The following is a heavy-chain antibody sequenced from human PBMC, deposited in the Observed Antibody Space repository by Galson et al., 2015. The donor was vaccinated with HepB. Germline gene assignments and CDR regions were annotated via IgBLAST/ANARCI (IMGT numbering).Heavy chain of an antibody. CDR1: GFTFSSYA. J-gene: IGHJ3*02. V-gene: IGHV3-30*04. CDR2: ISYDGSNK. Sequence: SLRLSCAASGFTFSSYAMHWVRQAPGKGLEWVAVISYDGSNKYYADSVEGRFTISRDNSKNTLYQQMNSLRAEDTAVYYCARGEKVGAIWSTDAFDIWGQGTMVTVSS. D-gene: IGHD1-26*01. CDR3: ARGEKVGAIWSTDAFDI.